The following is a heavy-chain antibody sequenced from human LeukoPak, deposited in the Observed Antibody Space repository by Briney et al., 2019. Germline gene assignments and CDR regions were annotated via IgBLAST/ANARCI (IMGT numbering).Heavy chain of an antibody. D-gene: IGHD3-16*02. CDR3: ARVSNPRTGSLVFDY. CDR1: GGSISSYY. V-gene: IGHV4-4*07. CDR2: IYTSGST. J-gene: IGHJ4*02. Sequence: SETLSLTCTVSGGSISSYYWSWIRQPAGKGLEWIGRIYTSGSTNYNPSLKTRVTMSVDTSKNQASLKLSSVTAADTAVYYCARVSNPRTGSLVFDYWGQGTLVTVSS.